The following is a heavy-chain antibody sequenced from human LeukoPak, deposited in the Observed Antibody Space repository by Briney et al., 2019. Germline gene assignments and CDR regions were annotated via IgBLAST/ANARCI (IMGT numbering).Heavy chain of an antibody. J-gene: IGHJ5*02. CDR1: GYTFTSYG. D-gene: IGHD3-22*01. V-gene: IGHV1-18*01. CDR3: ARARYYYDSSGYFKT. Sequence: ASVKVSCKASGYTFTSYGISWVRQAPGQGLEWMGWISAYNGNTNYAQKLQGRVTMTTDTSTSTAYMELRSLRSDDTAVYYCARARYYYDSSGYFKTWGQGTLVTVSS. CDR2: ISAYNGNT.